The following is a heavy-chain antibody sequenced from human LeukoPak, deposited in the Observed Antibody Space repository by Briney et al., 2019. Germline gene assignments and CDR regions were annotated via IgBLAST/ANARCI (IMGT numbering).Heavy chain of an antibody. CDR3: AKEGVWRATSGGYYYYMDV. Sequence: GGSLRLSCAASGFTFSSYAMSWVRQAPGKGLEWVSAISGSGGSTYYADSVKGRFTISRDNSKNTLYLQMDSLRAEDTAVYYCAKEGVWRATSGGYYYYMDVWGKGTTVTVSS. CDR2: ISGSGGST. CDR1: GFTFSSYA. V-gene: IGHV3-23*01. J-gene: IGHJ6*03. D-gene: IGHD2-2*01.